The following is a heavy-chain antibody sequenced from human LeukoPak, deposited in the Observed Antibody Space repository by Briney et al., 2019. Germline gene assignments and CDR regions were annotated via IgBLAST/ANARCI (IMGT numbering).Heavy chain of an antibody. J-gene: IGHJ4*02. D-gene: IGHD3-22*01. CDR1: GYTFTAYY. V-gene: IGHV1-2*06. CDR3: ASVTYYDSSGYYLGDY. CDR2: INPNSGGT. Sequence: ASVKVSCKASGYTFTAYYIHWVRQAPGQGLEWMGRINPNSGGTNYAQKFQGRATMTRDTSISTAYIELSRLKSDDTAVYYCASVTYYDSSGYYLGDYWGQGTLVTVSS.